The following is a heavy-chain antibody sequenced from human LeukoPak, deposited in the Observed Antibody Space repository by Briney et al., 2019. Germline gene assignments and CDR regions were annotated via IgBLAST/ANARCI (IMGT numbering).Heavy chain of an antibody. J-gene: IGHJ3*02. CDR2: VTGSGSST. D-gene: IGHD6-19*01. CDR1: GFTFSSSS. CDR3: ARVGSSGWYAFDI. Sequence: PGGSLRLSCAASGFTFSSSSMSWVRQAPGKGLEWVSTVTGSGSSTYYADSVKGRFTISRDNAKNTLYLQMYSLRAEDTAVYYCARVGSSGWYAFDIWGQGTMVTVSS. V-gene: IGHV3-23*01.